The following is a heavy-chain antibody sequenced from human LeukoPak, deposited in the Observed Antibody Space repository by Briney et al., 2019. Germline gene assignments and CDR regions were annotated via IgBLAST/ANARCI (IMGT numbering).Heavy chain of an antibody. D-gene: IGHD3-3*01. V-gene: IGHV1-2*06. CDR2: INPNSGGT. CDR1: GYTFTNYY. CDR3: ARYGPHITIFGVVNGWFDP. J-gene: IGHJ5*02. Sequence: ASVKVSCKASGYTFTNYYMYWVRQAPGQGLEWMGRINPNSGGTNYAQKFQGRVTMTRDTSISTAYMELSRLRSDDTAVYYCARYGPHITIFGVVNGWFDPWGQGTLVTVSS.